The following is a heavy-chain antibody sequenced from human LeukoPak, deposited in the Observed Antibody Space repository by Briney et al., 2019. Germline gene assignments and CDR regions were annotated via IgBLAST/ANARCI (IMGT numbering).Heavy chain of an antibody. CDR1: GYSISSGYY. CDR2: IYYSGST. Sequence: PSETLSLTCAVSGYSISSGYYWSWIRQPPGKGLEWIGYIYYSGSTNYNPSLKSRVTISVDTSKNQFSLKLSSVTAADTAVYYCARVYDYVWGSYLLQFDPWGQGTLVTVSS. J-gene: IGHJ5*02. CDR3: ARVYDYVWGSYLLQFDP. D-gene: IGHD3-16*02. V-gene: IGHV4-61*01.